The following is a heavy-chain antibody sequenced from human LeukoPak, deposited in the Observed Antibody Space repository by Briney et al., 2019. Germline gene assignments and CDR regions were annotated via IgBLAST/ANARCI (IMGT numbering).Heavy chain of an antibody. V-gene: IGHV3-33*01. D-gene: IGHD3-16*01. J-gene: IGHJ1*01. Sequence: GRSLRLSCAASXFTFSSYAMHWVRQAPGKGLEWVAVIWYDGSNKYYADSVKGRFTISRDNSKNTVYLQMNSLRVEDTAVYYCARDQRPGWGEYFQHWGQGTLVTVSS. CDR3: ARDQRPGWGEYFQH. CDR1: XFTFSSYA. CDR2: IWYDGSNK.